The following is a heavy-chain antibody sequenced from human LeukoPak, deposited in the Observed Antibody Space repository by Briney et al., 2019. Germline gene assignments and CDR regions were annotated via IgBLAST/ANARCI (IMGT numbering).Heavy chain of an antibody. D-gene: IGHD5-24*01. CDR1: GFTFSNYA. V-gene: IGHV3-23*01. J-gene: IGHJ4*02. CDR3: AKTFRDAYNCGQEYYFDY. Sequence: GGSLRLSCAASGFTFSNYAMSWVRQAPGKGLECVSGISGRSGSTSYADSVKGRFTVSRDNSKSTLYLQMNSLRAEDTAVYYCAKTFRDAYNCGQEYYFDYWGQGTLVTVSS. CDR2: ISGRSGST.